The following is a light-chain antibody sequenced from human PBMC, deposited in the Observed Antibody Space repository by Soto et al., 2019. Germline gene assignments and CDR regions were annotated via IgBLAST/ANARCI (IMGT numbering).Light chain of an antibody. Sequence: QSVLTQPRSVSGSPGQSVTVSCTGTSRDVGIYNYVSWYQQRPGTAPKVMIYDVTKRPSGVPDRFPGSKSANTASLTISGLQADDEADYYCCSYAGNYTLLFGGGTKLTVL. CDR1: SRDVGIYNY. J-gene: IGLJ2*01. CDR2: DVT. CDR3: CSYAGNYTLL. V-gene: IGLV2-11*01.